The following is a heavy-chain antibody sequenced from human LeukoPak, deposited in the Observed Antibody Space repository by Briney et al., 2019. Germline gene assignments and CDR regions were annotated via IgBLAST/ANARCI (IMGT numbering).Heavy chain of an antibody. Sequence: PSETLSLTCAVYGGSFSGYYWSWIRQPPGKGLEWIGEINHSGSTNYNPSLKSRVTISVDTSKNQFSLKLSSVTAADTAVYYCARGRLIRSWYTHYYYGMDVWGQGTTVTVSS. V-gene: IGHV4-34*01. CDR2: INHSGST. J-gene: IGHJ6*02. D-gene: IGHD6-13*01. CDR3: ARGRLIRSWYTHYYYGMDV. CDR1: GGSFSGYY.